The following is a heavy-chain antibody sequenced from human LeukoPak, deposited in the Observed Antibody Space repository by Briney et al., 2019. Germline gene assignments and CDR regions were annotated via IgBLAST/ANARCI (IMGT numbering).Heavy chain of an antibody. J-gene: IGHJ3*02. CDR3: AKDYDSSGWAAFDI. CDR2: IYTGGST. D-gene: IGHD3-22*01. CDR1: GFTVSSNY. V-gene: IGHV3-66*01. Sequence: GGSLRLSCAASGFTVSSNYVSWVRQAPGKGLEWVSVIYTGGSTYYADSVKGRFTISRDNTKNTLYLQMNSLRAEDTAVYYCAKDYDSSGWAAFDIWGQGTMVTVSS.